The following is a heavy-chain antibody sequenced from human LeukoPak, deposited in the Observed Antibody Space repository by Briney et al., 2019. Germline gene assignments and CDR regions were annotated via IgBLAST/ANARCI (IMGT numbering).Heavy chain of an antibody. D-gene: IGHD6-19*01. CDR3: ARDHSLVAVAGNGPDAFDI. J-gene: IGHJ3*02. V-gene: IGHV1-18*01. Sequence: GASVKVSCKASGYTFTSYGIIWVRQAPGQGLEWMGWISAYNGNTNYAQKLQGRVTMTTDTSTSTAYMELRSLRSDDTAVYYCARDHSLVAVAGNGPDAFDIWGQGTMVTVSS. CDR1: GYTFTSYG. CDR2: ISAYNGNT.